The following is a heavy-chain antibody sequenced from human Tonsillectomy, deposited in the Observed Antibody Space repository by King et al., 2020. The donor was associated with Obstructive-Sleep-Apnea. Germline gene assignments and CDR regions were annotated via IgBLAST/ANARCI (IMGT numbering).Heavy chain of an antibody. CDR2: ILYDGSNT. J-gene: IGHJ4*02. Sequence: QLVQSGGGVDQPGRSLRLSCAASGNTISNYGMHWVRQAPGKGLEWVALILYDGSNTYYSDSVKGRFTISRDNSKNTLYLQMNSLRSEDTAVDYCASPDGSGSHPPYYDYWGQGTLVTVSS. CDR1: GNTISNYG. D-gene: IGHD3-10*01. CDR3: ASPDGSGSHPPYYDY. V-gene: IGHV3-30*03.